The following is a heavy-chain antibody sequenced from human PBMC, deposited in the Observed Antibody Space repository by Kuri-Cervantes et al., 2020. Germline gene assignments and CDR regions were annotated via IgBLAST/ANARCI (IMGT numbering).Heavy chain of an antibody. J-gene: IGHJ4*02. V-gene: IGHV1-2*02. CDR3: ARDEAGSGSYYKD. Sequence: ASLKVSCKASGYTFTGYYMHWVRQAPGQGLEWMGWINPNSGGTNYAQKFQGRVTMTRDTSISTAYMELSRLRSDDTAVYYCARDEAGSGSYYKDWGQGTLVTVSS. CDR2: INPNSGGT. D-gene: IGHD3-10*01. CDR1: GYTFTGYY.